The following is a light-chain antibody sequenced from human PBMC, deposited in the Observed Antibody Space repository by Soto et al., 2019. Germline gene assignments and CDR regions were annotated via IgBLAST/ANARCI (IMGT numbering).Light chain of an antibody. J-gene: IGKJ1*01. V-gene: IGKV1-5*01. Sequence: DIQMTQSPSTLSAFVGDSVTITCRASQSIRTWLAWYQQKPGKAPNLLIYDASSLESGVPSRFSGSGSGTEFTLTISSLQPDDFATYYCQQYNSYSKTFGQGTKVEIK. CDR1: QSIRTW. CDR2: DAS. CDR3: QQYNSYSKT.